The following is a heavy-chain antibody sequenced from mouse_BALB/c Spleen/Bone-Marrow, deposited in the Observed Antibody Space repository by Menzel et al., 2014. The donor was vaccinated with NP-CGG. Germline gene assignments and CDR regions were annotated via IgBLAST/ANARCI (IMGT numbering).Heavy chain of an antibody. CDR3: ARYDYDVGYFDY. Sequence: EVKLMESGPGLVKPSQSLSLTCTVTGYSITSDYAWNWIRQFPGNKLEWMGYISYSGSSSYNPSLESRIPITRDTSKTQFFLQLHSVTTEDTATYYCARYDYDVGYFDYWGQGTTLTVSS. CDR1: GYSITSDYA. CDR2: ISYSGSS. V-gene: IGHV3-2*02. J-gene: IGHJ2*01. D-gene: IGHD2-4*01.